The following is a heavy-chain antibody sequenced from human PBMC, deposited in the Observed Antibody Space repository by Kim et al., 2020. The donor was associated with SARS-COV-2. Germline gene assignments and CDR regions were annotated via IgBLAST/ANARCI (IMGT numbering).Heavy chain of an antibody. CDR3: ARGDSTTSYYYYGDV. J-gene: IGHJ6*03. Sequence: GDAVRGRFTISRDNSKDTVYLQMNSLTVEDTAVYYCARGDSTTSYYYYGDVGGKGTTVTVSS. D-gene: IGHD6-13*01. V-gene: IGHV3-23*02.